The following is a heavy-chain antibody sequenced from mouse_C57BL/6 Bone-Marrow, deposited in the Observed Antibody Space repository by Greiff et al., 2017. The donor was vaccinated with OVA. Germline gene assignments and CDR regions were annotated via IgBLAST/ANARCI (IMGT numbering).Heavy chain of an antibody. CDR3: ARGGGLGRFAY. Sequence: EVQLVESGGGLVQPGGSLKLSCAASGFTFSDYYMYWVRQTPEKRLEWVAYISNGGGSTYYPDTVKGRFTISRDNAKNTLYLQMSRLKSEDTAMDYCARGGGLGRFAYWGQGTLVTVSA. J-gene: IGHJ3*01. V-gene: IGHV5-12*01. D-gene: IGHD4-1*01. CDR1: GFTFSDYY. CDR2: ISNGGGST.